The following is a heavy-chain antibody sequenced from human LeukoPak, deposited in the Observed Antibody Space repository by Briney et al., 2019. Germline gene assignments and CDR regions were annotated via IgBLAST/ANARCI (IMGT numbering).Heavy chain of an antibody. J-gene: IGHJ4*02. Sequence: ASVKVSCKASGYTFTSYGISWVRQAPGQGLEWMGWISAYNGNTNYAQKLQGRVTMTTDTSTSTAYMELRGLRSDDTAVYYCARDPSNSGYDYLYYFDYWGQGTLVTVSS. CDR3: ARDPSNSGYDYLYYFDY. CDR2: ISAYNGNT. D-gene: IGHD5-12*01. CDR1: GYTFTSYG. V-gene: IGHV1-18*01.